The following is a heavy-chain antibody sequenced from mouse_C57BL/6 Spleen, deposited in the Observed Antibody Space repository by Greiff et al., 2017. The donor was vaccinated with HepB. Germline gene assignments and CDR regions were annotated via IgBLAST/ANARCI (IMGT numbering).Heavy chain of an antibody. CDR1: GYTFTSYT. CDR3: GRRDDYVGIAY. D-gene: IGHD2-4*01. J-gene: IGHJ3*01. CDR2: INPSSGYT. V-gene: IGHV1-4*01. Sequence: VQLQQSGAELARPGASVKMSCKASGYTFTSYTMHWVKQRPGQGLEWIGYINPSSGYTKYNQKFKDKATLTADKSSSTAYMQLSSLTSEDSAVYYGGRRDDYVGIAYWGQGTLVTVSA.